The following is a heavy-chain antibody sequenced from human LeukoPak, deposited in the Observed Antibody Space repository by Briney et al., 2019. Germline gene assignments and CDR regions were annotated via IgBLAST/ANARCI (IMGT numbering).Heavy chain of an antibody. V-gene: IGHV4-34*01. D-gene: IGHD3-3*01. CDR1: GGSFSGYY. J-gene: IGHJ4*02. CDR2: INHSGTN. CDR3: AARAPFGVVNAYGFDY. Sequence: SETLSLTCAVYGGSFSGYYWSWIRQPPGKGLEWIGEINHSGTNNYNPSLRRRATISVDTSKNQFSLKLSSVTAADTAVYYCAARAPFGVVNAYGFDYWGQGTLVTVSS.